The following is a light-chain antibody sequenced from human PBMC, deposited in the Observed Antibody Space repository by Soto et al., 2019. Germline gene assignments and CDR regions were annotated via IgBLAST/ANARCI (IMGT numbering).Light chain of an antibody. V-gene: IGKV3-11*01. Sequence: EIILTQSPATLSLSPGERATLSCRASQSATTFLAWYQQIPGQSPRLLVYDVSKRATGIPARFSGSGSGTDFTLTISILEPEDFAVYYCQQRINWPLTFGGGTKVEIK. CDR1: QSATTF. J-gene: IGKJ4*01. CDR2: DVS. CDR3: QQRINWPLT.